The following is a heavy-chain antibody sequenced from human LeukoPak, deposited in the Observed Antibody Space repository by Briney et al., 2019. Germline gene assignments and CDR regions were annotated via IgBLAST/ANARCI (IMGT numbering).Heavy chain of an antibody. Sequence: GESLSLSCAASGFTFSTYAMHRVRQAPGKGLEWVSIISTSGDTTYYAGSVKGRFTISRDNSKNTLFLQMNSLRAEDTAVYYCARGSPLSYYFDYWGQGTLVTVSS. J-gene: IGHJ4*02. CDR1: GFTFSTYA. D-gene: IGHD2/OR15-2a*01. CDR2: ISTSGDTT. CDR3: ARGSPLSYYFDY. V-gene: IGHV3-23*01.